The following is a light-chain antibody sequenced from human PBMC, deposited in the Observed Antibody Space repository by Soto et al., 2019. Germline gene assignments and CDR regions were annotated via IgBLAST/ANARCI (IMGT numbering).Light chain of an antibody. CDR1: SSDVGGYSF. J-gene: IGLJ2*01. CDR3: SSYTSSSTLVV. CDR2: DVS. V-gene: IGLV2-14*01. Sequence: QSALTQPASVSGSPVQSITIACTGTSSDVGGYSFVSWYQQHPRKAPKLMIYDVSNRPSGVSNRFSGSKSGNTASLSISGXXXXXXXXYYCSSYTSSSTLVVFGGGTKLTV.